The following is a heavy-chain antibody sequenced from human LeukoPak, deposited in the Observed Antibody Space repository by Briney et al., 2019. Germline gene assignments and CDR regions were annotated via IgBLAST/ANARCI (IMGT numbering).Heavy chain of an antibody. J-gene: IGHJ5*02. CDR2: IIPIFGTA. CDR3: ARGRYYYDSSGYLWFDP. D-gene: IGHD3-22*01. Sequence: ASVKVSCKASGGTSSSYAISWVRQAPGQGLEWMGGIIPIFGTANYAQKFQGRVTITADESTSTAYMELSSLRSEDTAVYYYARGRYYYDSSGYLWFDPWGQGTLVTVSS. V-gene: IGHV1-69*13. CDR1: GGTSSSYA.